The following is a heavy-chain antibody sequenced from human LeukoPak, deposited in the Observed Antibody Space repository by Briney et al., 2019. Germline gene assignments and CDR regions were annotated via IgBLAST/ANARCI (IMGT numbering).Heavy chain of an antibody. Sequence: PGRSLRLSCAASGFTFSSYGMHWVRQAPGKGLEWVSAISGSGGSTYYADSVKGRFTISRDNSKNTLYLQMNSLRAEDTAVYFCASQYTSSRIFDDWGQGTLVTVSS. V-gene: IGHV3-23*01. CDR2: ISGSGGST. J-gene: IGHJ4*02. D-gene: IGHD6-13*01. CDR1: GFTFSSYG. CDR3: ASQYTSSRIFDD.